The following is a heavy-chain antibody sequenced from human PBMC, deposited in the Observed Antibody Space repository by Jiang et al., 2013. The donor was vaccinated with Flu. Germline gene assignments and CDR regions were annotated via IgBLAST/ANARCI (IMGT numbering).Heavy chain of an antibody. D-gene: IGHD3-9*01. V-gene: IGHV1-69*01. J-gene: IGHJ6*02. CDR3: ATSTQDILTGYPRYYYYGMDV. Sequence: YAQKFQGRVTITADESTSTAYMELSSLRSEDTAVYYCATSTQDILTGYPRYYYYGMDVWGQGTTVTVSS.